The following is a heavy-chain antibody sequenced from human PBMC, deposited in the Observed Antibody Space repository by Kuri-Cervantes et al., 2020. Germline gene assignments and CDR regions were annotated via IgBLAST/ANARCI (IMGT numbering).Heavy chain of an antibody. J-gene: IGHJ4*02. CDR1: GFTFSSYN. CDR2: ISDDGSNK. CDR3: AKAGYYYDSSGYYYY. D-gene: IGHD3-22*01. Sequence: GESLKISCAASGFTFSSYNIHWVRQAPGKGLEWVGVISDDGSNKYYADSVKGRFTISRDNSKNTLDLQMNSLRAEDTAVYYCAKAGYYYDSSGYYYYWGQGTLVTVSS. V-gene: IGHV3-30*18.